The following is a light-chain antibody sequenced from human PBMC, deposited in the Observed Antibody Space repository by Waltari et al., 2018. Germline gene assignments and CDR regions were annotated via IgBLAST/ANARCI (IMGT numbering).Light chain of an antibody. V-gene: IGKV3-11*01. CDR2: DAS. CDR1: QSVSSY. J-gene: IGKJ2*01. Sequence: EIVLTQSPATLSLSPGDRATLSCRASQSVSSYLACYQQKPGQAPRLLIYDASNRATGIPARFSGSGSGTDFTLTISSLEPEDFAVYYCQQRSNWPTFGQGTKLEIK. CDR3: QQRSNWPT.